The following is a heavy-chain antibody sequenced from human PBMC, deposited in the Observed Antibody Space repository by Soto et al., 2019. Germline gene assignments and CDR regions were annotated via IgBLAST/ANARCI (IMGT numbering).Heavy chain of an antibody. CDR1: GFTFSSYE. CDR3: ASIDFHYYYGMDV. J-gene: IGHJ6*02. V-gene: IGHV3-48*03. CDR2: ISSSGSTI. Sequence: VGSLRLSCAASGFTFSSYEMNWVRQAPGKGLEWVSYISSSGSTIYYADSVKGRFTISRDNAKNSLYLQMNSLRAEDTAVYYCASIDFHYYYGMDVWGQGTTVTVSS. D-gene: IGHD3-16*02.